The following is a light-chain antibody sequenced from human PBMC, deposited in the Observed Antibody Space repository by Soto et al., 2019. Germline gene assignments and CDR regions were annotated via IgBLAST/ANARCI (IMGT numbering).Light chain of an antibody. J-gene: IGLJ3*02. CDR1: SSDVGDYNF. CDR2: EVS. Sequence: QSVLTQPASVSGSPGQSITISCTGTSSDVGDYNFVSWYQQHPGKAPKLMIYEVSDRPSGVSNRFSGSKSGNTASLTISGLQAEDEADYYCSSYTGSTTLVFGGGTQLTVL. V-gene: IGLV2-14*01. CDR3: SSYTGSTTLV.